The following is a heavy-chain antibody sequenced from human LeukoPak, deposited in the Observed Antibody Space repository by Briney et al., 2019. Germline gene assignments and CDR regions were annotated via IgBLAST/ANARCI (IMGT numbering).Heavy chain of an antibody. CDR1: GGSISSYY. CDR2: IYYSGST. CDR3: ARRKVVTATAYYFDH. J-gene: IGHJ4*02. Sequence: SETLSLTCTISGGSISSYYWSWIRQSPGKGLEWIGYIYYSGSTNYNPSLKSRVTISVDTSKNQFSLKLSSATAADTAVYYCARRKVVTATAYYFDHWGQGTLVTVSS. V-gene: IGHV4-59*08. D-gene: IGHD2-21*02.